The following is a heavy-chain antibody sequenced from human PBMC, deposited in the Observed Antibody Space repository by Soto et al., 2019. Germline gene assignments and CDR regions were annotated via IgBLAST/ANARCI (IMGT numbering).Heavy chain of an antibody. CDR2: IIPIFGTA. V-gene: IGHV1-69*13. CDR1: GGTFSRYA. CDR3: ARLWTRSSYGYHD. Sequence: SVKVSCPASGGTFSRYAISWVRQAPGQGLEWMGGIIPIFGTANYAQKFQGRVTITADESTSTAYMELSSLRSEDTAVYYCARLWTRSSYGYHDWGQGTLVTVSS. J-gene: IGHJ4*02. D-gene: IGHD5-18*01.